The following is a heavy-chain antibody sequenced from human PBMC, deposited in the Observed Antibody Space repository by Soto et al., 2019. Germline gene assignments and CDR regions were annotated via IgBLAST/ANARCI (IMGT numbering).Heavy chain of an antibody. CDR3: ARVRDFWSGYKNYGMDV. V-gene: IGHV3-30-3*01. J-gene: IGHJ6*02. CDR1: GFTFSSYA. Sequence: VGSLRLSCAASGFTFSSYAMHWVRQAPGKGLEWVAVISYDGSNKYYADSVKGRFTISRDNSKNTLYLQMNSLRAEDTAVYYCARVRDFWSGYKNYGMDVWGQGTTVTV. CDR2: ISYDGSNK. D-gene: IGHD3-3*01.